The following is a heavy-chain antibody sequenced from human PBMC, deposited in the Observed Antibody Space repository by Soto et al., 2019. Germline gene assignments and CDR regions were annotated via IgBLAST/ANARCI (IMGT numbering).Heavy chain of an antibody. Sequence: QVQLVQSGAEVKKPGSSVKVSCKASGGTFSSYAISWVRQAPGQGLEWMGGIIPIFGTANYAQKFQGRVTITADESTSTAYMELSSLRSEDTAVYYCASPPGDCSGGSCPYYDYGMDVWGQGTTVTVSS. CDR3: ASPPGDCSGGSCPYYDYGMDV. CDR2: IIPIFGTA. J-gene: IGHJ6*02. D-gene: IGHD2-15*01. V-gene: IGHV1-69*12. CDR1: GGTFSSYA.